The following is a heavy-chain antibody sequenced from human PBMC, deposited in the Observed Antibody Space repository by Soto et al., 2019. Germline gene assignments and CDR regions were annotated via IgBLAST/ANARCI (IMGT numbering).Heavy chain of an antibody. D-gene: IGHD5-18*01. J-gene: IGHJ5*02. V-gene: IGHV3-33*01. CDR1: GFTFSSYG. CDR3: ARDLSYVDTAMLTNWFDP. CDR2: IWYDGGNK. Sequence: GGSLRLSCAASGFTFSSYGMHWVRQAPGKGLEWVAVIWYDGGNKYYADSVKGRFTISRDNSKDTLYLQMNSLRAEDTAVYYCARDLSYVDTAMLTNWFDPWGQGTLVTVSS.